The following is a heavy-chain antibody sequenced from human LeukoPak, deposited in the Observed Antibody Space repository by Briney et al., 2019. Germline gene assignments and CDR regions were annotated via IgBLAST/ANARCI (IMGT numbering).Heavy chain of an antibody. V-gene: IGHV3-33*01. Sequence: GRSLRLSCAASGFTFSSYGMHWVRQAPGKGLEWVAVIWYDGSNKYYADSVKGRFTISRDNSKNTLYLQMNSLRAEDTAVYYCARISDSSSWSLYFQHWGQGTLVTVSS. CDR3: ARISDSSSWSLYFQH. J-gene: IGHJ1*01. CDR1: GFTFSSYG. CDR2: IWYDGSNK. D-gene: IGHD6-13*01.